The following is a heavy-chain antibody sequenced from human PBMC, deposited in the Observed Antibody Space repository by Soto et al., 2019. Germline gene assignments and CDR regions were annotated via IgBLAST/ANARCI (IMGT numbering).Heavy chain of an antibody. D-gene: IGHD3-10*01. CDR1: CGSISSGGYY. V-gene: IGHV4-31*03. Sequence: SETLSLTCTVSCGSISSGGYYWSWIRQHPGKGLEWIGYIYYSGSTYYNPSLKSRVTISVDTSKNQFSLKLSSVSAADTAVYYCASYGGSGSYSSNWFDPWGQGTLVTVPQ. CDR2: IYYSGST. J-gene: IGHJ5*02. CDR3: ASYGGSGSYSSNWFDP.